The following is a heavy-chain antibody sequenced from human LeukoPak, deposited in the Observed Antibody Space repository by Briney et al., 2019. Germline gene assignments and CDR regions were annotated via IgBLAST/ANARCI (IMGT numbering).Heavy chain of an antibody. Sequence: PGGSLRLSCAASGFTFSSYGMHWVRHAPGKGLEWVAFIRYDGSNKYYADSVKGRFTISRDNSKNTLYLQMNSLRAEDTAVYYCAKIAVAAAGDDAFDLWGQGTMVTVSS. V-gene: IGHV3-30*02. CDR3: AKIAVAAAGDDAFDL. CDR1: GFTFSSYG. D-gene: IGHD6-13*01. J-gene: IGHJ3*01. CDR2: IRYDGSNK.